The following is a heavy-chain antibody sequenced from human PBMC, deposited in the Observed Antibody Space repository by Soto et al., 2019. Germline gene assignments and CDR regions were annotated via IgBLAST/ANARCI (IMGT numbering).Heavy chain of an antibody. D-gene: IGHD2-2*01. CDR1: GYTFTGYY. CDR3: ARERYQVITAGMDV. CDR2: INPETGGT. Sequence: QVQLVQSGADVKTPGASVRVSCKASGYTFTGYYVHWVREAPGQGLEWMGWINPETGGTSYAQKFQGRVTLSRDTAINTAYLELSRLRLDDAAADFFARERYQVITAGMDVWGQGTTVTVSS. J-gene: IGHJ6*02. V-gene: IGHV1-2*02.